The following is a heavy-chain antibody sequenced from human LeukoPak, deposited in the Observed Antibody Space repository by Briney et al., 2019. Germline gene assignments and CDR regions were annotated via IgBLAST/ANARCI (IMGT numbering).Heavy chain of an antibody. CDR1: GYTFTGYY. J-gene: IGHJ4*02. Sequence: ASVPVTLKSSGYTFTGYYMHWVRQPPAQGMELMGGINTNSGGTNYAQKFKGRVTMTSDTSINTAYMELSRLRADDTAVYYCARDLAPTEVAVAGADWWGQGALVIVS. CDR2: INTNSGGT. D-gene: IGHD6-19*01. CDR3: ARDLAPTEVAVAGADW. V-gene: IGHV1-2*02.